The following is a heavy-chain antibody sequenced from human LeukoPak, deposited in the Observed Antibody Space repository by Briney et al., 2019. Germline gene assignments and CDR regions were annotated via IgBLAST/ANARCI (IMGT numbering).Heavy chain of an antibody. CDR3: AKNRDRGVPTYYYDSSGSSHFDL. J-gene: IGHJ2*01. D-gene: IGHD3-22*01. CDR1: GFAFSSYA. V-gene: IGHV3-30*18. CDR2: ISYDGSNK. Sequence: GRALRLSCAASGFAFSSYAMHWVRQAPGKGLEWVAVISYDGSNKYYADSVKGRFTISRDNSKNTLYLQMNSLRAEDTAVYYCAKNRDRGVPTYYYDSSGSSHFDLWGRGTLVTVSS.